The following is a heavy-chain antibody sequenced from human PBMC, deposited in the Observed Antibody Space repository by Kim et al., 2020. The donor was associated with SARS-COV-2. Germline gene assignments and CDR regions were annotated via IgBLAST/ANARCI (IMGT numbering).Heavy chain of an antibody. CDR3: VREPNY. J-gene: IGHJ4*02. Sequence: TSTNDAGSVHGRLTISRDNAKKSLSLQMNSLTPEDTAVYYYVREPNYWGQGTLVTVSS. CDR2: TST. V-gene: IGHV3-11*05.